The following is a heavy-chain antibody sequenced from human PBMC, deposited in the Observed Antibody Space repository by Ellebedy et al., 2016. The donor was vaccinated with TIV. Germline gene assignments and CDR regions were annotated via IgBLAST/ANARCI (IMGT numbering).Heavy chain of an antibody. J-gene: IGHJ6*03. CDR3: ARVHCSITTCDYYYMDV. D-gene: IGHD1-1*01. CDR1: GGSASRYF. V-gene: IGHV4-4*07. CDR2: IFTSGIF. Sequence: SETLSLTXTVSGGSASRYFWSWIRQPAGKGLEWIGRIFTSGIFNYNPSLMSRVTMSVVTSKNQISLRLNSVTTADTAVYYCARVHCSITTCDYYYMDVWGKGTTVTVSS.